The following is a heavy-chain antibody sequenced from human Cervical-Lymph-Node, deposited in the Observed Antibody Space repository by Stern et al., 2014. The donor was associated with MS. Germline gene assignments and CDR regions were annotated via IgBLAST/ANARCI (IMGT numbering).Heavy chain of an antibody. CDR1: GGSTSSYY. V-gene: IGHV4-59*08. J-gene: IGHJ4*02. Sequence: VQLQESGPGLVKPSETLSLTCTVSGGSTSSYYWSWIRQPPGKGLEWIGYISSSGGTKYNPSLKSRVTISLDTSKNQFSPNLNSVTAADTAVYYCARGYPTSSGRPDYWGQGTLVTVSS. CDR3: ARGYPTSSGRPDY. D-gene: IGHD6-6*01. CDR2: ISSSGGT.